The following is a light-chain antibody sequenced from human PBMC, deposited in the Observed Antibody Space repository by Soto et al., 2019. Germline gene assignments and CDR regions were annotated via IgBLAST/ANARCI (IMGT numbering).Light chain of an antibody. Sequence: EIVLTQSPGTLSLSPGERVTLSCRASQSVSSTYLAWYQQKPGQAPRLLIYGTSSRATGIPDRFSGRGSGTDFTLTISRLEPEDFAVYYCQQYDGSSPSWTFGQGTKVEIK. CDR2: GTS. J-gene: IGKJ1*01. CDR3: QQYDGSSPSWT. CDR1: QSVSSTY. V-gene: IGKV3-20*01.